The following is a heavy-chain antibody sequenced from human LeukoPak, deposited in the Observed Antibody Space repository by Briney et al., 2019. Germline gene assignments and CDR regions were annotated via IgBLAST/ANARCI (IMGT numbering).Heavy chain of an antibody. Sequence: SVKVSCKASGGTFSSYAISWVRQAPGRGLEWMGGIIPIFGTANYAQKFQGRVTITTDESTSTAYMELSSLRSEDTAVYYCAIGLVFGGVIVRPKPHWGQGTLVTVSS. CDR2: IIPIFGTA. J-gene: IGHJ4*02. D-gene: IGHD3-16*02. CDR1: GGTFSSYA. CDR3: AIGLVFGGVIVRPKPH. V-gene: IGHV1-69*05.